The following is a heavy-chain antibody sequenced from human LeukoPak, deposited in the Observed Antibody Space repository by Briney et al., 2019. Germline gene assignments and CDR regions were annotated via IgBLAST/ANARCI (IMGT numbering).Heavy chain of an antibody. CDR1: GGSISSSTHY. Sequence: SSETLSLTCTLSGGSISSSTHYWGWIRQPPGKGLEWIGTIYYSGSTYYNPSLKSRATISVDTSENQFSLKLGSVTAADTAVYYCVRQTYGSGSYYNLDCWGQGTLVTVSS. V-gene: IGHV4-39*01. D-gene: IGHD3-10*01. CDR2: IYYSGST. CDR3: VRQTYGSGSYYNLDC. J-gene: IGHJ4*02.